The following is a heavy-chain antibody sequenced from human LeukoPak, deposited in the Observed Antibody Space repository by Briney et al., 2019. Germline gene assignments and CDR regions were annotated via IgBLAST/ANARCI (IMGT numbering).Heavy chain of an antibody. CDR2: IYYSGLT. J-gene: IGHJ5*02. CDR3: ARDGEYCSSTTGDLSWFDP. D-gene: IGHD2-2*01. V-gene: IGHV4-59*11. CDR1: GGSISNHY. Sequence: PSETLSLTCTVSGGSISNHYWSWIRQPPGKGLEWFGYIYYSGLTNFNPSLKSRVTISVDTSKHQFSLRLSAVTAADTAVYYCARDGEYCSSTTGDLSWFDPWGQGTLVTVSS.